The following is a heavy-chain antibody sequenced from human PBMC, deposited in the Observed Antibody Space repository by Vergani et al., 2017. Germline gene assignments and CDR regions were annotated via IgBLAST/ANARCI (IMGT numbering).Heavy chain of an antibody. J-gene: IGHJ4*02. CDR3: ARGALWWLRQIDS. CDR2: IYDSGDT. CDR1: GDSMNTYY. Sequence: QVQLQESGPGLVKPSETLSLTCSVSGDSMNTYYWTWIRQPPGKGLEWIGYIYDSGDTKYNPTLKSRVTMSLDTSKNQFSLHRYSVTAADTAVYYCARGALWWLRQIDSWGQGTLVTVSS. D-gene: IGHD2-21*01. V-gene: IGHV4-59*01.